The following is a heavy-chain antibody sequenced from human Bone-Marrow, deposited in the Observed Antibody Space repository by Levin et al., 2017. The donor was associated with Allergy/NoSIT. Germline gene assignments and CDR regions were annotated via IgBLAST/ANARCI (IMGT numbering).Heavy chain of an antibody. D-gene: IGHD6-13*01. J-gene: IGHJ6*02. CDR3: ARQKHSSSWIRYYYYGMDV. CDR1: GFTFSSYA. V-gene: IGHV3-23*01. Sequence: LSLTCAASGFTFSSYAMSWVRQAPGKGLEWVSAISGSGGSTYYADSVKGRFTISRDNSKNTLYLQMNSLRAEDTAVYYCARQKHSSSWIRYYYYGMDVWGQGTTVTVSS. CDR2: ISGSGGST.